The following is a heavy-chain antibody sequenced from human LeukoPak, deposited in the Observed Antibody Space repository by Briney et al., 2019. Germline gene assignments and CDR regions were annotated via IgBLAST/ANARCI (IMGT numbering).Heavy chain of an antibody. CDR1: GFTFSSYS. D-gene: IGHD2-2*01. CDR3: AARVIVVVPAATLDY. V-gene: IGHV3-48*01. CDR2: ISSSSTTT. J-gene: IGHJ4*02. Sequence: GGSLRLSCAASGFTFSSYSMNWVRQAPGKRLEWVSYISSSSTTTYYADSVKGRFTISRDNSKNTLYLQMNSLRAEDTAVYYCAARVIVVVPAATLDYWGQGTLVTVSS.